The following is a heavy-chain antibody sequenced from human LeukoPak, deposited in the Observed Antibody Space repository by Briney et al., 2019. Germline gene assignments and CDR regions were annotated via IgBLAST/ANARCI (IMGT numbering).Heavy chain of an antibody. Sequence: QPGRSLRLSCAASGFTFSSYGMHWVRQAPGKGLEWVAVISYDGSNKYYADSVKGRFTISRDNSKNTLYLQMNSLRAEDTAVYYCARESGLKDWGQGTLVTVSS. CDR1: GFTFSSYG. V-gene: IGHV3-30*03. D-gene: IGHD3-10*01. CDR2: ISYDGSNK. CDR3: ARESGLKD. J-gene: IGHJ4*02.